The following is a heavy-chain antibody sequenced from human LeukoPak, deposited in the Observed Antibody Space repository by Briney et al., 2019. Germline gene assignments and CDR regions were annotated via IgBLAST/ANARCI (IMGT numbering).Heavy chain of an antibody. CDR1: GFTFSSYD. J-gene: IGHJ4*01. D-gene: IGHD6-19*01. Sequence: GGSLRLSCAASGFTFSSYDMSWVRQAPGKGLQWVSSISGSGDSTYYADSVKGRFTISRDNSNNTLYLQMNSLRAEDTAVYYCAILIAVACPATLLWGPGTLVTVSS. V-gene: IGHV3-23*01. CDR2: ISGSGDST. CDR3: AILIAVACPATLL.